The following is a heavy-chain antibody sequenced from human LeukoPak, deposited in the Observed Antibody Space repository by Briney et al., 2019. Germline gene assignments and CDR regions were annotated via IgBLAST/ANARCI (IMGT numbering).Heavy chain of an antibody. J-gene: IGHJ4*02. CDR1: GYTFTSYG. CDR3: ARELRPRVGAIMPFDY. CDR2: ISTYNGNT. Sequence: VASVKVSCKASGYTFTSYGITWVRQAPGQGLEWMGWISTYNGNTDYAQKVQGRVTMTTDTSTSTAYMELRSLRSDDTAMYYCARELRPRVGAIMPFDYWGQGTLVTVSS. D-gene: IGHD1-26*01. V-gene: IGHV1-18*01.